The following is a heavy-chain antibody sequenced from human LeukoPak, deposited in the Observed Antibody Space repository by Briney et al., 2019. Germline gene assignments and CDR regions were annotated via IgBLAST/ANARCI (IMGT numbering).Heavy chain of an antibody. D-gene: IGHD5-24*01. CDR2: IWYDGSNK. CDR3: ARDPMATTRAIAFDI. V-gene: IGHV3-33*01. Sequence: GRSLRLSCAASGFTFSNYGMHWLRQAPGRGLEWVAVIWYDGSNKYYAASVKGRFTISRDNSKNTLYLQMNSLRAEDTAVYYCARDPMATTRAIAFDIWGQGTMVTVSS. CDR1: GFTFSNYG. J-gene: IGHJ3*02.